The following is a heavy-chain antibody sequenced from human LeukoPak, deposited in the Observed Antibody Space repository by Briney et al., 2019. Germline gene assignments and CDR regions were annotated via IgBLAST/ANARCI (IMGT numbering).Heavy chain of an antibody. Sequence: ASVKVSCKVSGYTLTELSMHWVRQAPGQGLEWMGWISGYNGNTNYAQKLQDRVTMTTDTSTSTAYMELRSLRSDDTAVYYCARDEAWVAGTRGWFDPWGLGTLVTVSS. CDR2: ISGYNGNT. CDR3: ARDEAWVAGTRGWFDP. CDR1: GYTLTELS. D-gene: IGHD6-19*01. J-gene: IGHJ5*02. V-gene: IGHV1-18*01.